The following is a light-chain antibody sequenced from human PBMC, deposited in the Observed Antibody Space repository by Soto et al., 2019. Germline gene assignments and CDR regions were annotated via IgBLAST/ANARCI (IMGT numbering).Light chain of an antibody. J-gene: IGKJ2*01. CDR2: LGS. CDR1: QSLLHSNGNKY. Sequence: DIVMTQSPLSLPVTPGEPASISCRSSQSLLHSNGNKYLDLYLQKPGQSPHLLIYLGSNRGSGVPDRFRGSGSGTNFTQKIRRVEAEDVGVLYCMQGLQTPPSFGQGTKLEIK. V-gene: IGKV2-28*01. CDR3: MQGLQTPPS.